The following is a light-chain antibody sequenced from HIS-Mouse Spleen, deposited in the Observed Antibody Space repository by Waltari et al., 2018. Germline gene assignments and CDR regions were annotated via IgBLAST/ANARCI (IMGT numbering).Light chain of an antibody. V-gene: IGLV3-10*01. J-gene: IGLJ2*01. CDR3: YSTDSSGNHRV. CDR1: DLPNKD. Sequence: SYELTQPSSVSVAPGQTARITGPGYDLPNKDAYSYQQKSGQAPVLVIYEDSKRPSGIPERFSGSSSGTMATLTISGAQVEDEADYYCYSTDSSGNHRVFGGGTKLTVL. CDR2: EDS.